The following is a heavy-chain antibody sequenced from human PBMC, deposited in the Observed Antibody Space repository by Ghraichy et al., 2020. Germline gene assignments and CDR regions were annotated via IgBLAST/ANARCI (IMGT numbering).Heavy chain of an antibody. CDR3: ARQLITATRNPNRMDV. Sequence: SETLSLTCDVSGGSTSDTSYYWGWIRQPPGKGLEWIGTVYCSGSTRYNPSLESRLSISVDTSKNQFSLKLTSVTAADTAVYYCARQLITATRNPNRMDVGGQGTPVTVSS. V-gene: IGHV4-39*01. J-gene: IGHJ6*02. CDR1: GGSTSDTSYY. D-gene: IGHD1-14*01. CDR2: VYCSGST.